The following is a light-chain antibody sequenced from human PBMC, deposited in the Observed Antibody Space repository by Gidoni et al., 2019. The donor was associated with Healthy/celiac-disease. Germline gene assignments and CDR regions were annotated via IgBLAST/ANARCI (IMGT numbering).Light chain of an antibody. CDR3: QHNNSYI. J-gene: IGKJ2*01. Sequence: DIQITQSPSTLSASVGDRVTITCRASQSISSWLAWYQQKPGNAPKLLSYKRSSIESGVPSRCSGSGSGTEFTLTISSLQHDDLATYYCQHNNSYIFGQGTKLEIK. CDR2: KRS. CDR1: QSISSW. V-gene: IGKV1-5*03.